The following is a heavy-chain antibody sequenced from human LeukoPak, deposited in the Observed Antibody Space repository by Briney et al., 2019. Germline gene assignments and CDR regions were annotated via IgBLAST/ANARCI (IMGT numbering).Heavy chain of an antibody. CDR1: GFTFSGSA. CDR3: TRPAGTVLDY. V-gene: IGHV3-73*01. D-gene: IGHD6-19*01. CDR2: IRSKANSYAT. Sequence: GGSVRLSCAASGFTFSGSAMHWVRQASGKGREWVGRIRSKANSYATAYAASVKVRITISRDDSKNTAYLARNVLKTEDATANYCTRPAGTVLDYWPQRTGVTVST. J-gene: IGHJ4*02.